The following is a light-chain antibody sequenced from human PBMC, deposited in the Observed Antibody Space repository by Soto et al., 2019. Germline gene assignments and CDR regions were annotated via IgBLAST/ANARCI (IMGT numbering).Light chain of an antibody. Sequence: DIQMTQSPSFVSASVGDTVTITCRASQDISNWLAWYQQKPGKAPTFLIFAASNLHSRVPSRFSGSGSGTDFTLTISSRQPEDFATYYCQQADTFPLTFGGGTKVEIK. CDR3: QQADTFPLT. CDR1: QDISNW. V-gene: IGKV1-12*01. CDR2: AAS. J-gene: IGKJ4*01.